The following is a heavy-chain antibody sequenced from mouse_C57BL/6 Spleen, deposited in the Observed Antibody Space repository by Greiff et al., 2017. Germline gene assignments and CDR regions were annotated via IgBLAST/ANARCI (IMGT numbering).Heavy chain of an antibody. D-gene: IGHD2-4*01. CDR1: GYTFTSYW. Sequence: QVQLQQPGAELVRPGSSVTLSCTASGYTFTSYWMDWVKQRPGQGLEWIGNIYPSDSETHYNQKFKNKATLTVDKSSSPAYLQLSSLTSEEAAVYYCGRRLRPGYAMDYWGQGTSVTVSS. CDR2: IYPSDSET. V-gene: IGHV1-61*01. J-gene: IGHJ4*01. CDR3: GRRLRPGYAMDY.